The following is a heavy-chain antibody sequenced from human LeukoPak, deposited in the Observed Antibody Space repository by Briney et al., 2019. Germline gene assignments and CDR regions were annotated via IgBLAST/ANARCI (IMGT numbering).Heavy chain of an antibody. D-gene: IGHD3-3*01. Sequence: GGSLRLSCAASGFTFSSYATSWVRQAPGKGLEWVSAISGSGGSTYYADSVKGRFTISRDNSKNTLYLQMNSLRAEDTAVYYCAKEAPYDFWSGYYTGLGVWGQGTTVTVSS. V-gene: IGHV3-23*01. CDR1: GFTFSSYA. J-gene: IGHJ6*02. CDR2: ISGSGGST. CDR3: AKEAPYDFWSGYYTGLGV.